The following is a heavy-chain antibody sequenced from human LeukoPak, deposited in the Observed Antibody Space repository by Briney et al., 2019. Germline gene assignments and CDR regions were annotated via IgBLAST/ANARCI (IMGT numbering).Heavy chain of an antibody. CDR2: IRNDGNKK. Sequence: QSGGSLRLSCVASGFSFSTSGMHWVRQSPGKGLDWVAFIRNDGNKKNYAESVKGRFTISRDNSRNTLYLQMDSLSAEDTAVYYCASMKWLGSCFDYGGQGTLVTVSS. V-gene: IGHV3-30*02. J-gene: IGHJ4*02. CDR1: GFSFSTSG. D-gene: IGHD6-19*01. CDR3: ASMKWLGSCFDY.